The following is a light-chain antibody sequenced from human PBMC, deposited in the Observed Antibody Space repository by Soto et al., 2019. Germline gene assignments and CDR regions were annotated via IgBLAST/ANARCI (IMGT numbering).Light chain of an antibody. CDR2: GAS. Sequence: EIVMTQSPATLSVSPGERATLSCRASQSVSSNLAWYQQKPGQAPRLLIYGASTRATGIPARFSGSGSGTDFTPTISSLKSKDFAVYYCQQYNNCPQTFGQGTKVEIK. J-gene: IGKJ1*01. CDR1: QSVSSN. CDR3: QQYNNCPQT. V-gene: IGKV3-15*01.